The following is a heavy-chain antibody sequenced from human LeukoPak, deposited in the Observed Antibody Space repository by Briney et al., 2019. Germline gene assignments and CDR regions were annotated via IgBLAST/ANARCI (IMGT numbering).Heavy chain of an antibody. CDR3: ARLASFGVVIMSYFDY. D-gene: IGHD3-3*01. CDR2: ISAYNGNT. V-gene: IGHV1-18*04. J-gene: IGHJ4*02. Sequence: ASVKVSCKASGYTFTSYYMHWVRQAPGQGLEWMGWISAYNGNTNYAQKLQGRVTMTTDTSTSTAYMELRSLRSDDTAVYYCARLASFGVVIMSYFDYWGQGTLVTVSS. CDR1: GYTFTSYY.